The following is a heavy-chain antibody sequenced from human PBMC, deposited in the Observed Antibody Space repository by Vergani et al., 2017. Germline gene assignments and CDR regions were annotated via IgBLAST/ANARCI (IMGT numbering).Heavy chain of an antibody. J-gene: IGHJ4*02. CDR2: ISGSGGST. Sequence: EVQLLESGGGLVQPGGSLRLSCAVSGFTFSSYAMSWVRQAPGKGLEWVSAISGSGGSTYYGESVKGRFTSSRDNSKNTLYLQMNSLRAEDTAVYYCAKVFVVVPAASYYFDYWGQGTLVTVSS. CDR3: AKVFVVVPAASYYFDY. CDR1: GFTFSSYA. V-gene: IGHV3-23*01. D-gene: IGHD2-2*01.